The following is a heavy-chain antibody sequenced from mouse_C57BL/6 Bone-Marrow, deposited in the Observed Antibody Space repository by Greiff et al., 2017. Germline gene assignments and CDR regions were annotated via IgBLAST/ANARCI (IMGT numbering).Heavy chain of an antibody. Sequence: EVQLQESGTVLARPGASVKMSCKTSGYTFTSYWMHWVKQRPGQGLEWIGAIYPGNSDTSYNQKFKGKDKLTAVTSASTAYMELSSLTNEDSAVYYCALGGYLFAYWGQGTLVTVSA. D-gene: IGHD1-1*02. CDR2: IYPGNSDT. CDR1: GYTFTSYW. J-gene: IGHJ3*01. CDR3: ALGGYLFAY. V-gene: IGHV1-5*01.